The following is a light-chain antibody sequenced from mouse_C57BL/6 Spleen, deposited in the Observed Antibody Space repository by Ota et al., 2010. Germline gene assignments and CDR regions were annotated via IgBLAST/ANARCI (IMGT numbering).Light chain of an antibody. CDR1: QDIDSF. CDR3: LQYDEVPYT. V-gene: IGKV14-111*01. CDR2: RTN. J-gene: IGKJ2*01. Sequence: DIKMTQSPSSMYASLGERVTITCKASQDIDSFLCWFRQKPGKSPKTLIYRTNRLVDGVPSRFSGSGSGQDYSLTISSLDYEDVGIYYCLQYDEVPYTFGGGTKLEIK.